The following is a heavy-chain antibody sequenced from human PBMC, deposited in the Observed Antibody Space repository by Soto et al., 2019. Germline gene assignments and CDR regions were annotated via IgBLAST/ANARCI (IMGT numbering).Heavy chain of an antibody. V-gene: IGHV3-7*05. J-gene: IGHJ4*02. CDR2: IRQDGSDK. D-gene: IGHD6-19*01. CDR1: GFTFSSYW. CDR3: ASPLQWLGQRGDFDY. Sequence: EVQLVESGGGLVQPGGSLRLSCAASGFTFSSYWMSWVRQAPGKGLEWVANIRQDGSDKYYVDSVKGRFTISRDNSKNSLYLQMNSLRAEDTAIYYCASPLQWLGQRGDFDYWGQGTLVTVSS.